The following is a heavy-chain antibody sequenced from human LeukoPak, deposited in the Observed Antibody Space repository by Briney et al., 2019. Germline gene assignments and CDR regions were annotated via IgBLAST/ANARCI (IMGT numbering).Heavy chain of an antibody. Sequence: GGSLRLSCAASGFTFSDYYMSWIRQAPGKGLEWVSYISSSGSTIYYADSVKGRFTISRDNAKNSLYLQMNSLRAEDTAVYYRARDSYGGNSFYYYYYMDVWGKGTTVTVSS. V-gene: IGHV3-11*04. D-gene: IGHD4-23*01. CDR3: ARDSYGGNSFYYYYYMDV. J-gene: IGHJ6*03. CDR2: ISSSGSTI. CDR1: GFTFSDYY.